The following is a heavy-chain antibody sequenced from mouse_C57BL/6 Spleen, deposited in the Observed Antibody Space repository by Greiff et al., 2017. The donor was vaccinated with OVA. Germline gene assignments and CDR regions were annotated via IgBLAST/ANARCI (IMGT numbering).Heavy chain of an antibody. D-gene: IGHD1-1*02. CDR2: ISNGGGST. J-gene: IGHJ4*01. CDR3: ATLGSYNYAMDY. Sequence: EVKLVESGGGLVQPGGSLKLSCAASGFTFSDYYMYWVRQTPEKRLEWVAYISNGGGSTYYPDTVKGRFTISRDNAKNTLYLQMSRLKSEDTAMYYCATLGSYNYAMDYWGQGTSVTVSS. V-gene: IGHV5-12*01. CDR1: GFTFSDYY.